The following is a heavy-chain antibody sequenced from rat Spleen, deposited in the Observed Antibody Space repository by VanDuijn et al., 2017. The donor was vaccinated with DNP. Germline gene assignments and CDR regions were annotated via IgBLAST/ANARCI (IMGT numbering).Heavy chain of an antibody. Sequence: EVQLVESGGGLVQPGNSLKLSCAASGFTFSDYNMAWVRQAPKKGLEWVATISHDGSSTYYRDSVRGRFTISRDNAHSTLYLQMDSLRSEDTATYYCTRQGYPNWFPYWGQGAPVTVSS. CDR2: ISHDGSST. J-gene: IGHJ3*01. CDR1: GFTFSDYN. CDR3: TRQGYPNWFPY. D-gene: IGHD4-3*01. V-gene: IGHV5-7*01.